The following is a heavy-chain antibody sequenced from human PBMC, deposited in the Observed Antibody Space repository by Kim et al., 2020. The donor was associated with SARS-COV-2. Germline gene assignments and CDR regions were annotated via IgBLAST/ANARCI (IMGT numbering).Heavy chain of an antibody. Sequence: SVKVSCKASGGTFSSYAISWVRQAPGQGLEWMGGIIPIFGTANYAQKFQGRVTITADKSTSTAYMELSSLRSEDTAVYYCASGGSSWYSYYYYYGMDVWGQGTTVTVSS. CDR3: ASGGSSWYSYYYYYGMDV. V-gene: IGHV1-69*06. CDR2: IIPIFGTA. D-gene: IGHD6-13*01. CDR1: GGTFSSYA. J-gene: IGHJ6*02.